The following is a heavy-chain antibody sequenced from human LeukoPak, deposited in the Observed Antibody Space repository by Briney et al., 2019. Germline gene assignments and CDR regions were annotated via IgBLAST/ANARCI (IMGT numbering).Heavy chain of an antibody. J-gene: IGHJ6*02. CDR3: AREPAFYYYGSGSDYYYGMDV. CDR2: ISYDGSNK. D-gene: IGHD3-10*01. CDR1: GFTFSSYA. Sequence: GGSLRLPCAASGFTFSSYAMHWVRQAPGKGLEWVAVISYDGSNKYYADSVKGRFTISRDNSKNTLYLQMNSLRAEDTAVYYCAREPAFYYYGSGSDYYYGMDVWGQGTTVTVSS. V-gene: IGHV3-30-3*01.